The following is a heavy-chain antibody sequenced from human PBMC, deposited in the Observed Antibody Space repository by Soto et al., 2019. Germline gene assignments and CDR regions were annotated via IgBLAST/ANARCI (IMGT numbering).Heavy chain of an antibody. Sequence: SQTLSLTCAITGGSVSSNSAGWSWVRQSPSRGLEWLGRTYYRSKWYYEYAVSVRGRITINPDTSKNQYSLQLNSVTPEDTAVYFCARGEQYSGRIFDYWGKGTLVTVPS. D-gene: IGHD1-26*01. CDR3: ARGEQYSGRIFDY. J-gene: IGHJ4*01. CDR2: TYYRSKWYY. CDR1: GGSVSSNSAG. V-gene: IGHV6-1*01.